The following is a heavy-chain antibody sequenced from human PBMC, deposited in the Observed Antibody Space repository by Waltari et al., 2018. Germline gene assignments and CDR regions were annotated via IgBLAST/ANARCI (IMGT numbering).Heavy chain of an antibody. D-gene: IGHD4-4*01. CDR1: GGTFSSYA. CDR2: IIPILGTA. V-gene: IGHV1-69*13. Sequence: QVQLVQSGAEVKKPGSSVKVSCKASGGTFSSYAISWVRQAPGQGLEWMGRIIPILGTANYAQKFQGRVTITADKSTSTAYMELSSLRSEDTAVYYCASRMTTPRELLGFDPWGQGTLVTVSS. J-gene: IGHJ5*02. CDR3: ASRMTTPRELLGFDP.